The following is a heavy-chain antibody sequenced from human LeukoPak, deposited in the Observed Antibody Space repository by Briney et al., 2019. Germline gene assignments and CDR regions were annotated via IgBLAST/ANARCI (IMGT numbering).Heavy chain of an antibody. CDR2: IIPIFGTA. D-gene: IGHD3-16*01. J-gene: IGHJ6*03. Sequence: GASVKVSCKASGGSFSSYAISWVRQAPGQGLEWMGGIIPIFGTANYAQKFQGRVMITTDESTSTAYMELSCLRSEDTAVYYCARSARGSYYYYMDVWGKGTTVTVSS. V-gene: IGHV1-69*05. CDR1: GGSFSSYA. CDR3: ARSARGSYYYYMDV.